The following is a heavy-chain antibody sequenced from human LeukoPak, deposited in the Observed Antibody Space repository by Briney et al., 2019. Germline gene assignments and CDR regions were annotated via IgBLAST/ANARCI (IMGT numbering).Heavy chain of an antibody. D-gene: IGHD6-13*01. CDR2: INPSGGST. CDR3: ARGPPPYSSSSKGWFDP. V-gene: IGHV1-46*01. CDR1: GYTFTRYY. J-gene: IGHJ5*02. Sequence: ASVKVSCKASGYTFTRYYMHWVRQAPGQGLEWMGIINPSGGSTSYAQKFQGRVTMTRDMSTSTVYMELSSLRSEDTAVYYCARGPPPYSSSSKGWFDPWGQGTLVTVSS.